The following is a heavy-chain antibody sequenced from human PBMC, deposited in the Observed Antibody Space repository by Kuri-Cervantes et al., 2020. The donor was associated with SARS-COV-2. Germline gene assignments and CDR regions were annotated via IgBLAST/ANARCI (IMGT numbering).Heavy chain of an antibody. CDR3: AGSPGGVFDC. V-gene: IGHV4-34*01. CDR1: GGSFSAYY. D-gene: IGHD3-16*01. CDR2: INHSGST. Sequence: SETLSLTCAVYGGSFSAYYWSWIRQPPGKGLEWIGEINHSGSTNYNPSLKSRVTISVDTSKHQLSLKLSSVTAADTAVYYCAGSPGGVFDCWGQGTLDTVSS. J-gene: IGHJ4*02.